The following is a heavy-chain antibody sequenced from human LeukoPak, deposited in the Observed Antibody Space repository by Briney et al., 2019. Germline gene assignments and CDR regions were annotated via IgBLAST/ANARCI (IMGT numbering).Heavy chain of an antibody. D-gene: IGHD6-13*01. CDR2: INHSGST. Sequence: SETLSLTCAVYGGSFSGYYWSWIRQPPGKRLEWIGEINHSGSTNYNPSLKSRVTISVDTSKNQFSLKLSSVTAADTAVYYCARKGYSSPFDYWGQGTLVTVSS. CDR3: ARKGYSSPFDY. CDR1: GGSFSGYY. V-gene: IGHV4-34*01. J-gene: IGHJ4*02.